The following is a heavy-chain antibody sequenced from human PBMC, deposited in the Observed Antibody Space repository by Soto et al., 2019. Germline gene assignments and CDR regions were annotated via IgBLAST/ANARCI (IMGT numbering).Heavy chain of an antibody. CDR1: GYSFTSYW. Sequence: GESLKISCQGSGYSFTSYWIGWVRQMPGKGLEWMGIIYPGDSDTRYSPSFQGQVTISADKSISTAYLQWSSLKASDTAMYYCARHREPGYYDSSGYSLDYWGQGTLVTVSS. J-gene: IGHJ4*02. CDR2: IYPGDSDT. D-gene: IGHD3-22*01. V-gene: IGHV5-51*01. CDR3: ARHREPGYYDSSGYSLDY.